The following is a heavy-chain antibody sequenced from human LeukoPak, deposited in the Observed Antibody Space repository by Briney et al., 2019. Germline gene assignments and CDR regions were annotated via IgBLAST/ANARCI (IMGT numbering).Heavy chain of an antibody. CDR3: ARSAPWFGESIYYFDY. J-gene: IGHJ4*02. D-gene: IGHD3-10*01. V-gene: IGHV4-31*03. CDR1: GGSISSGGYY. CDR2: IYYSGST. Sequence: SQTLSLTCTVSGGSISSGGYYWSWIRQHPGKGLEWIGYIYYSGSTYYNPSLKSRVTISVDTSKNQFSLKLSSVTAADTAVYYCARSAPWFGESIYYFDYWGQGTLVTVSS.